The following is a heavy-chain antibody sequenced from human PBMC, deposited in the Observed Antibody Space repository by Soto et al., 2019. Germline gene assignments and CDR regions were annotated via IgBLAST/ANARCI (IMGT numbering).Heavy chain of an antibody. J-gene: IGHJ6*02. V-gene: IGHV4-30-4*01. CDR1: GGSITSGNHY. Sequence: QVQLQESGPGLVKPSQTLSLTCTVSGGSITSGNHYWSWIRQPPGKGLEWIGYIFYSGSTYTNPSLNSRVTISLDTSNNQFSLKLTSVTAADTAVYYCARDVADPGGMDVWGQGTTVTVSS. CDR2: IFYSGST. D-gene: IGHD2-21*01. CDR3: ARDVADPGGMDV.